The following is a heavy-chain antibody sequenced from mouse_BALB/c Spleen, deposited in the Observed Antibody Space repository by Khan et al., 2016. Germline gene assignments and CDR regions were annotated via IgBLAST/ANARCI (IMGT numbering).Heavy chain of an antibody. CDR1: GYSITSDYA. CDR3: ARGRGAMDY. CDR2: ISYSGST. V-gene: IGHV3-2*02. Sequence: EVQLQESGPGLVKPSQSLSLTCTVTGYSITSDYAWNWIRQFPGNKLEWMGYISYSGSTSYNPSLKSRISITRDTSKNQFFLQLTSGTTEDTATYYCARGRGAMDYWGQGTSVTVSS. J-gene: IGHJ4*01.